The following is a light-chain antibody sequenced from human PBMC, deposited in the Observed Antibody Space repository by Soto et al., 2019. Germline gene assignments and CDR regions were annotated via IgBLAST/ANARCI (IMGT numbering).Light chain of an antibody. CDR3: QQSGYSTGT. CDR2: GAS. J-gene: IGKJ1*01. Sequence: EIVLTQSPGTLSLSPGERATLSCRASQSVSSSDLAWYQHKPGQAPRLLIYGASSRATGIPDRFSGSGSGTEFTLTISRLEPEDFALYYCQQSGYSTGTFGQGTKVEI. CDR1: QSVSSSD. V-gene: IGKV3-20*01.